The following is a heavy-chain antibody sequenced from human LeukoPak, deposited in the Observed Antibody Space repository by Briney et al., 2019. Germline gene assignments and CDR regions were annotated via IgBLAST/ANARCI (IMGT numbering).Heavy chain of an antibody. J-gene: IGHJ4*02. CDR1: GFTFEDYA. D-gene: IGHD6-13*01. CDR3: AKDTDGIAASIDY. CDR2: ISWNSGSI. V-gene: IGHV3-9*01. Sequence: GGSLRLSCAASGFTFEDYAMHWVRQAPGRGLGWGSGISWNSGSIGYADSVKGRFTISRDNAKNSLYLQMNSLRAEDTALYYCAKDTDGIAASIDYWGQGTLVTVSS.